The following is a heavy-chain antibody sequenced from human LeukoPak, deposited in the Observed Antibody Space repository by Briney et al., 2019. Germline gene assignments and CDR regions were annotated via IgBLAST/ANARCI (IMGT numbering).Heavy chain of an antibody. CDR1: GFTFSGST. CDR3: TGQPNYGDYPN. CDR2: IRNKANSYAT. J-gene: IGHJ4*02. D-gene: IGHD4-17*01. V-gene: IGHV3-73*01. Sequence: GGSLRLSCAASGFTFSGSTMHWVRQASGKGLEWVGRIRNKANSYATAYAESVKGRLTISRDDSKNTVYLQMNSLKTEGTAVYYCTGQPNYGDYPNWGQGTLVTVSS.